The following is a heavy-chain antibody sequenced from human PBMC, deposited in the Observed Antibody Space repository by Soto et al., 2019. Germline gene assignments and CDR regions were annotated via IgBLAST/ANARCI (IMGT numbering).Heavy chain of an antibody. CDR1: EFVLTMYG. D-gene: IGHD2-21*01. CDR3: VRDVVVASGYHYQTMDL. V-gene: IGHV1-18*01. CDR2: ISVYNGDT. J-gene: IGHJ6*02. Sequence: QVQLIQSEPEVKKPGASVVLSCKASEFVLTMYGISWVRQAPRQGLEWMGWISVYNGDTKYAQKFQGRVTITADKSTDTVYMDLTSRRSDDSDVYYCVRDVVVASGYHYQTMDLWGQGTTVSVSS.